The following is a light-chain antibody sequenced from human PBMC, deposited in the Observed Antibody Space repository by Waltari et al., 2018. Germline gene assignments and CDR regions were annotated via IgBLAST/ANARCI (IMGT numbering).Light chain of an antibody. CDR2: AAS. V-gene: IGKV1-39*01. CDR1: QSIGRN. J-gene: IGKJ2*01. CDR3: QQSYSSPYT. Sequence: DIQMTQSPSSLPASVGDRVTITCRASQSIGRNLNWYQQKPGKAPKLLIFAASRAQSGVPSRFSGSGSGTDFTLTISSLQREDFAIYFCQQSYSSPYTFGQGTKLDIK.